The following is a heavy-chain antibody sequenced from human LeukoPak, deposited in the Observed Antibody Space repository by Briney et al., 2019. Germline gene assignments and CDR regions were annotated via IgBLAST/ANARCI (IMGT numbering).Heavy chain of an antibody. D-gene: IGHD3-10*01. CDR2: ISGGATST. CDR1: GFTFRSYA. J-gene: IGHJ4*02. Sequence: GGSLRLSCAVSGFTFRSYAMSWVRQAPGEGLEWVSGISGGATSTDYADSVRGRFSISRDNFKNTVSLQMSSLRAEDTATYSRAKGTDYYGSGGHFDFWGQGALVTVSS. V-gene: IGHV3-23*01. CDR3: AKGTDYYGSGGHFDF.